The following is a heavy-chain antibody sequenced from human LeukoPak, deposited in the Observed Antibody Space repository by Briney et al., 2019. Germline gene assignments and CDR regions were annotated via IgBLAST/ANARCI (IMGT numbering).Heavy chain of an antibody. J-gene: IGHJ4*02. CDR3: AREGGTVTRFDY. D-gene: IGHD4-17*01. CDR2: IWYDGSNK. CDR1: GFTFSSYG. Sequence: PGGSLRLSCAASGFTFSSYGMHWVRQAPGKGLEWVAVIWYDGSNKYYADSVKGRFTISRDSSKNTLYLQMNSLRAEDTAVYYCAREGGTVTRFDYWGQGTLVTVSS. V-gene: IGHV3-33*01.